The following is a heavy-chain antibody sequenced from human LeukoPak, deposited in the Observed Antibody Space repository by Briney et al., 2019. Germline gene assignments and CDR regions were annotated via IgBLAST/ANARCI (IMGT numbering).Heavy chain of an antibody. Sequence: ASVKVSCKASGYTFTGYYMHWVRQAPGQGLEWMGRINPNSGGTNYAQKLQGRVTMTRDTSISTAYMELSRLRSDDTAVYYCARYYYDSSGKAAFDIWGQGTMVTVSS. CDR2: INPNSGGT. V-gene: IGHV1-2*06. CDR3: ARYYYDSSGKAAFDI. J-gene: IGHJ3*02. CDR1: GYTFTGYY. D-gene: IGHD3-22*01.